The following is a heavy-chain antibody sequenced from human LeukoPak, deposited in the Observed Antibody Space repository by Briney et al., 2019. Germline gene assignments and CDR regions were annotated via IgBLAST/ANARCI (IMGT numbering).Heavy chain of an antibody. V-gene: IGHV4-59*08. D-gene: IGHD4-23*01. CDR2: IYYSGST. CDR3: ARHVGPGTVVNDAFDI. J-gene: IGHJ3*02. Sequence: SSETLSLTCTVSGGSISSYYWSWIRQPPGKGLEWIGYIYYSGSTNYNPSPKSRVTISVDTSKNQFSLKLGSVTAADTAVYYCARHVGPGTVVNDAFDIWGQGTMVAVSS. CDR1: GGSISSYY.